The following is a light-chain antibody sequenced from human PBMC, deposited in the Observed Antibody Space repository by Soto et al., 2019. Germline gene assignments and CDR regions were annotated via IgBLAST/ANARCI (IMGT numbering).Light chain of an antibody. CDR3: AAWDDSLNGLHYV. Sequence: QSALTQPPSASGTPGQRVTSSCSGSGSNIGSNTVNWYQQLPGTAPKLLIYSNNQRPSGVPDRFSGSKSGTSASLAISGLQSEDEADYYCAAWDDSLNGLHYVFGTGAKVTVL. J-gene: IGLJ1*01. V-gene: IGLV1-44*01. CDR2: SNN. CDR1: GSNIGSNT.